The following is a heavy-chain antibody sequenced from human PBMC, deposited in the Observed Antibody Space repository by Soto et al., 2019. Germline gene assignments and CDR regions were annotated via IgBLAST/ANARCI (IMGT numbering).Heavy chain of an antibody. CDR2: ISGSAGST. D-gene: IGHD6-13*01. V-gene: IGHV3-23*01. Sequence: RLSCAASGFSFSDYAMSWVRQAPGKGLEWVSVISGSAGSTFYADSVKGRFTIFRDNSRNTLYLQMNSLRVEDTAVYYCAKEEGSTWYPTDYWGQGTLVTVSS. J-gene: IGHJ4*02. CDR3: AKEEGSTWYPTDY. CDR1: GFSFSDYA.